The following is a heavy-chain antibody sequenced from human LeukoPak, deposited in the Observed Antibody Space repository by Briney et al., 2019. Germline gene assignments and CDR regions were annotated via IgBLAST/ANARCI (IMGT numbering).Heavy chain of an antibody. CDR1: GFTFDDYG. Sequence: GGSLRLSCAASGFTFDDYGMSWVRQAPGKGLEWVSGINWNGGSTGYADSVKGRFTISRDNAKNSLYLQMNSLRAEDTAVYYCASGEGIQLNDYWGQGTLVTVSS. CDR3: ASGEGIQLNDY. V-gene: IGHV3-20*04. D-gene: IGHD5-18*01. CDR2: INWNGGST. J-gene: IGHJ4*02.